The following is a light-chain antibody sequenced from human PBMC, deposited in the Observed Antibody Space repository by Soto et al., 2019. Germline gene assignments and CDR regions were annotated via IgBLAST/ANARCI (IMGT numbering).Light chain of an antibody. CDR1: SSDVGGYNY. CDR2: DVS. Sequence: QSVLTQPASVSGSPGQSITISCTGTSSDVGGYNYVSWYQQHPGKAPKLMIYDVSNRPSGVSNRFSGSKSGNTASLTISGIQAEDEADYYRSSYTSSSTVVFGGGTKLTVL. J-gene: IGLJ2*01. V-gene: IGLV2-14*01. CDR3: SSYTSSSTVV.